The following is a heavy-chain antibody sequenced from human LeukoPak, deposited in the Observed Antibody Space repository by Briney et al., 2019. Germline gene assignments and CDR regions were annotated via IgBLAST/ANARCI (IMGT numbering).Heavy chain of an antibody. CDR2: ISGSGGST. J-gene: IGHJ3*02. Sequence: SEGSLRLSCAASGFTFSSYAMSWVRQAPGKGLEWVSAISGSGGSTYYADSVKGRFTISRDNSKNTLYLQMNSLRAEDTAVYYCAKYGGRDFWSGYYITGEGDAFDIWGQGTMVTVSS. CDR3: AKYGGRDFWSGYYITGEGDAFDI. V-gene: IGHV3-23*01. CDR1: GFTFSSYA. D-gene: IGHD3-3*01.